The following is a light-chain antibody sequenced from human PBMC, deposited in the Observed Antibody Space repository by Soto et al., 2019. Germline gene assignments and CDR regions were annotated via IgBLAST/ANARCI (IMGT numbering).Light chain of an antibody. CDR2: DVS. CDR3: SSYTSTSKGV. V-gene: IGLV2-14*01. CDR1: SSDVGNYNY. J-gene: IGLJ1*01. Sequence: SDLTQPASVSGSPGQSITISCTGTSSDVGNYNYVSWYQQHPGKAPKLMIYDVSNRPSGVSNRFSGSKSGNTASLTISGLQAEDEADYYCSSYTSTSKGVFGTGTKVTVL.